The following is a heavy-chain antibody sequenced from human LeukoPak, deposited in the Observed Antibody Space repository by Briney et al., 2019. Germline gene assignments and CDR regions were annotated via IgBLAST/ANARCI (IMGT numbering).Heavy chain of an antibody. V-gene: IGHV3-30*04. D-gene: IGHD3-9*01. CDR3: AKAGSRYFDWSSFDY. CDR1: GFTFSSYA. J-gene: IGHJ4*02. Sequence: PGGSLRLSCAASGFTFSSYAMHWVRQAPGKGLEWVAVISYDGSNKYYADSVKGRFTISRDNSKNTLYLQMNSLRAEDTAVYYCAKAGSRYFDWSSFDYWGQGTLVTVSS. CDR2: ISYDGSNK.